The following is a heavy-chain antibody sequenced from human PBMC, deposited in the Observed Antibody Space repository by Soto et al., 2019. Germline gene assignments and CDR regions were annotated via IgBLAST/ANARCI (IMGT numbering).Heavy chain of an antibody. CDR2: INPSGST. J-gene: IGHJ4*02. V-gene: IGHV4-4*07. Sequence: SETLSLTCTVSGGSISSYYWSWIRQSAGKRLEWIGRINPSGSTNYNPSLKSRVTMSLDTSKNQLSLRLSSVTAADTAVYYCARDTSRGYTYDYWGQGTLVTVSS. CDR1: GGSISSYY. D-gene: IGHD5-18*01. CDR3: ARDTSRGYTYDY.